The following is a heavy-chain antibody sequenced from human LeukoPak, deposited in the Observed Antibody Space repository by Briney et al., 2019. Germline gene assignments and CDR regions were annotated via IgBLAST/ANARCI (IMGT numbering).Heavy chain of an antibody. D-gene: IGHD1-1*01. J-gene: IGHJ4*02. V-gene: IGHV3-7*01. CDR1: GFTFSNYW. CDR2: IKQDGTEM. CDR3: SRSLDY. Sequence: GGSLRLSCVASGFTFSNYWMDWVRQAPGKGLEWVANIKQDGTEMYYVDSVKGRFTISRDNAKNSLYLQMSSLRAEDTAVYYCSRSLDYWGQGTLVTVSS.